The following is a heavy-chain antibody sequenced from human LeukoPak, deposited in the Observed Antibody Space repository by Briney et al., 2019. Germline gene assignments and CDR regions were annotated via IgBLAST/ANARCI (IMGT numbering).Heavy chain of an antibody. CDR3: AREYYGSGLNFGY. Sequence: ASVKVSCKASGYTFTSYYMHWVRQAPGQGLEWMGMINPSGGSTSYAQKFQGRVTMTRDTSISTAYMELSRLRSDDTAVYYCAREYYGSGLNFGYWGQGTLVTVSS. V-gene: IGHV1-46*01. D-gene: IGHD3-10*01. CDR1: GYTFTSYY. J-gene: IGHJ4*02. CDR2: INPSGGST.